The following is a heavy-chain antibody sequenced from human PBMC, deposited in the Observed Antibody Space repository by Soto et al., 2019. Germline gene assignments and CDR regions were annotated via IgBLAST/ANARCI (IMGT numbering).Heavy chain of an antibody. D-gene: IGHD6-19*01. J-gene: IGHJ5*02. CDR2: ISAYNGNT. V-gene: IGHV1-18*01. CDR3: ARNPGIAVAGEFDD. CDR1: GYTFTSYG. Sequence: XSVKVSCNASGYTFTSYGISWVRQAPGQGLEWMGWISAYNGNTNYAQKLQGRVTMTTDTSTSTAYMELRSLRSDDTAVYYCARNPGIAVAGEFDDWGQGTLVTVSS.